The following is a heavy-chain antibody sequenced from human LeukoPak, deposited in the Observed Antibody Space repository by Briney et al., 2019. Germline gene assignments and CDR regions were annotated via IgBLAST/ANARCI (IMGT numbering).Heavy chain of an antibody. D-gene: IGHD2-8*01. CDR1: GFTFSSYA. CDR3: AKDLVLMVYGHHPKHNWFDP. V-gene: IGHV3-23*01. Sequence: GGYLRLSCAASGFTFSSYAMSWVRQAPGKGLEWVSAISGSGGSTYYADSVKGRFTISRDNSKNTLYLQMNSLRAEDTAIYYCAKDLVLMVYGHHPKHNWFDPWGQGTLVTVSS. CDR2: ISGSGGST. J-gene: IGHJ5*02.